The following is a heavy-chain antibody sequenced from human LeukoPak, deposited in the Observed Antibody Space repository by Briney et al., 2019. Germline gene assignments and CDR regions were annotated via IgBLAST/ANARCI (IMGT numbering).Heavy chain of an antibody. CDR1: GYTFTDNY. Sequence: ASVKVSCKASGYTFTDNYIHWVRQAPGQGLDYMGRINPNSGVINSAQRFQGRVTMTRDTSISTAYMELSRLRSDDDTAMYYCVRGGGGARSPIVFWGQGTLVSVSS. V-gene: IGHV1-2*06. CDR3: VRGGGGARSPIVF. D-gene: IGHD3-16*01. J-gene: IGHJ4*02. CDR2: INPNSGVI.